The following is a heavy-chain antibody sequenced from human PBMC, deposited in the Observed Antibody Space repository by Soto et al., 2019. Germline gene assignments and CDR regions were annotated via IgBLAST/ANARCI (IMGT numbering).Heavy chain of an antibody. D-gene: IGHD2-8*01. J-gene: IGHJ3*02. CDR2: IWYDGSNK. V-gene: IGHV3-33*01. Sequence: QVQLVESGGGVVQPGRSLRLSCAASGFTFSSYGMHWVRQAPGKGLEWVAVIWYDGSNKYYADSVKGRFTISRDNSKNTRYLQMNSLRAEDTAVYYCARDRGWCSADYAFDIWGQGTMVTVSS. CDR3: ARDRGWCSADYAFDI. CDR1: GFTFSSYG.